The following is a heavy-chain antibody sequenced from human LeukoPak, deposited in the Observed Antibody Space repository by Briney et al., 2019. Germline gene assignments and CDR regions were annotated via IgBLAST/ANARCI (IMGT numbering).Heavy chain of an antibody. V-gene: IGHV3-11*05. D-gene: IGHD2-8*02. CDR3: ARDCSGGQCYTV. Sequence: NPGGSLRLSCAASGFSFSDFYMSWIRQATGKGLEWLSYIGISSSFRKYADSVKGRFTISRDDAMNSLYLQRDDRGADDTAVYFCARDCSGGQCYTVWGHGTLVTVSS. CDR1: GFSFSDFY. CDR2: IGISSSFR. J-gene: IGHJ4*01.